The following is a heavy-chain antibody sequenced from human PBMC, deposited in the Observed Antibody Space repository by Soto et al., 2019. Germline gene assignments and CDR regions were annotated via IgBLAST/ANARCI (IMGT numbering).Heavy chain of an antibody. CDR2: IYHSGST. CDR1: GGSISSSNW. J-gene: IGHJ4*02. Sequence: QVQLQESGPGLVKPSGTLSLTCAVSGGSISSSNWWSWVRQPPGKGLEWIGEIYHSGSTNYNPSLKSRVTISLDKSKNPFSLKLSSVTAADTAVYYCARVASQIPIAVAHFDYWGQGTLVTVSS. CDR3: ARVASQIPIAVAHFDY. V-gene: IGHV4-4*02. D-gene: IGHD6-19*01.